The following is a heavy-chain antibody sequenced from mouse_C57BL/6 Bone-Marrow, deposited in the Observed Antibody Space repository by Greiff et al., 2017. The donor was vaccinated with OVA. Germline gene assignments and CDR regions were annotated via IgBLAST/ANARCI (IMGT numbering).Heavy chain of an antibody. D-gene: IGHD1-1*01. CDR2: INPNNGGT. CDR3: ARSGLYYYGSSYGY. CDR1: GYTFTDYY. Sequence: EVQLQQSGPELVKPGASVKISCKASGYTFTDYYMNWVKQSHGKSLEWIGDINPNNGGTSYNQKFKGKATLTVDKSSSTAYMELRRLTSEDSAVFYCARSGLYYYGSSYGYWGQGTTLTVSS. V-gene: IGHV1-26*01. J-gene: IGHJ2*01.